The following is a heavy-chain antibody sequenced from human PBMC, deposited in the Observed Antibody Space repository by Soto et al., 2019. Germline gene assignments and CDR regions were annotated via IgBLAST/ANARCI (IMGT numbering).Heavy chain of an antibody. V-gene: IGHV4-34*01. CDR2: INHRGSL. CDR3: ARGGLEPQYNYYYYGMDV. CDR1: GGSFSGYY. D-gene: IGHD1-1*01. J-gene: IGHJ6*02. Sequence: PSETLSLTCAVYGGSFSGYYRSWIRQPPGKGLEWIGEINHRGSLNYNPSLRSRVTISADTSKNQFSLKLSSVTAADTGLYYCARGGLEPQYNYYYYGMDVWGQGTTVT.